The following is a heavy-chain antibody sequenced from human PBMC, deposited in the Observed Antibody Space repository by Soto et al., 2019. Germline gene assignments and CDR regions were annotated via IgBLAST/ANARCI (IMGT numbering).Heavy chain of an antibody. CDR3: ARGYSYGSWWTHRSYYYGMDV. CDR1: GGSISSSNW. J-gene: IGHJ6*02. Sequence: QVQLQESGPGLVKPSGTLSLTCAVSGGSISSSNWWSWVRQPPGKGLEWIGYIYYSGSTYYNPSLKSRVTISVDTSKNQFSLKLSSVTAADTAVYYCARGYSYGSWWTHRSYYYGMDVWGQGTTVTVSS. D-gene: IGHD5-18*01. V-gene: IGHV4-4*02. CDR2: IYYSGST.